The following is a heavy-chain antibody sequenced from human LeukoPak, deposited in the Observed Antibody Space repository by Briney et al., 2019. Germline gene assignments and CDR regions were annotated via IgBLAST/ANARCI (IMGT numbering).Heavy chain of an antibody. D-gene: IGHD3-10*01. CDR2: IRSKANNYAT. V-gene: IGHV3-73*01. CDR3: AKGPVVRGVTLILKTGEKGALDY. Sequence: GGSLRLSCAASGFTFSGSALHSVRQASGKGLEWVGRIRSKANNYATTYAASVKDRFTISRDDSKNTAYLQMSSLRAEDTAVYYCAKGPVVRGVTLILKTGEKGALDYWGQGTLVTVSS. J-gene: IGHJ4*02. CDR1: GFTFSGSA.